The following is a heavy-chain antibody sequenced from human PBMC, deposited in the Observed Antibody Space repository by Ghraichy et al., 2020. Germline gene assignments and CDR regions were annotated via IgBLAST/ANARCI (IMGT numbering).Heavy chain of an antibody. D-gene: IGHD3-22*01. CDR2: IYYSGST. CDR3: ARDGYYYDSSGYYSLFDY. V-gene: IGHV4-39*01. J-gene: IGHJ4*02. CDR1: GGSISSSSYY. Sequence: ETLSLTCTVSGGSISSSSYYWGWIRQPPGKGLEWIGSIYYSGSTYYNPSLKSRVTISVDTSKNQFSLKLSSVTAADTAVYYCARDGYYYDSSGYYSLFDYWGQGTLVTVSS.